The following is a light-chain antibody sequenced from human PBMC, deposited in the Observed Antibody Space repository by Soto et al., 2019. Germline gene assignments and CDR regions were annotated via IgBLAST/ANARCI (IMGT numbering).Light chain of an antibody. J-gene: IGKJ1*01. Sequence: DIVMTQTPLSSPVTLGQPASISCRSIQSLVHSDGNTYLSCLQQRPGQPPRLLIYKISNLFSGVPDRFSGSGAGTDFTLKISRVEAEDVGVYYFMQATQFPLKFGQGTKVEVK. V-gene: IGKV2-24*01. CDR2: KIS. CDR3: MQATQFPLK. CDR1: QSLVHSDGNTY.